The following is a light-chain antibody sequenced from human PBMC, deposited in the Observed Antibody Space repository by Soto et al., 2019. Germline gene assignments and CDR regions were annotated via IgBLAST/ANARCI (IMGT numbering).Light chain of an antibody. J-gene: IGKJ5*01. V-gene: IGKV1-9*01. CDR3: QQLYSYPLT. CDR1: QGISNF. CDR2: AAS. Sequence: IQLTQSPSSLSASVGDRVTITCRATQGISNFLVWYQQKPGKAPKLLIYAASTLQSGVPSMFSRSGAGTDFTLTIGSLQPEDFATYYCQQLYSYPLTFGQGTRVEIK.